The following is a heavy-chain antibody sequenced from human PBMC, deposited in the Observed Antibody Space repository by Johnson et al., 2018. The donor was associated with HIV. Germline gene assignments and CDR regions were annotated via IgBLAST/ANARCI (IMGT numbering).Heavy chain of an antibody. V-gene: IGHV3-30*19. D-gene: IGHD6-19*01. CDR3: AREGRTVAAFTVGAFDI. CDR1: GFTFSSYG. CDR2: IWYDGRSE. Sequence: QVQLVESGGGLVQPGGSLRLSCAASGFTFSSYGMHWVRQAAGKGLEWVAVIWYDGRSEYHADSVRGRFTISRDNSKNTLYLLMNSLRPEDTAVYYCAREGRTVAAFTVGAFDIWGQGTMVTVSS. J-gene: IGHJ3*02.